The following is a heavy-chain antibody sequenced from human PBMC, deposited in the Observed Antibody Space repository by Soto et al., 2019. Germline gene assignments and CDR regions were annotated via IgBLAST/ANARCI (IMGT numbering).Heavy chain of an antibody. D-gene: IGHD4-17*01. J-gene: IGHJ1*01. CDR2: IYSGGRT. CDR1: GFTFSSYA. V-gene: IGHV3-53*01. Sequence: PGGSLRLSCAASGFTFSSYAMSWVRQAPGKGLEWVSTIYSGGRTFYADSVEGRFTISRDNSKNTLYLQMNSPRVGDTAVYYCARDGAMTTYFEYFLYWGQGTLVTVSS. CDR3: ARDGAMTTYFEYFLY.